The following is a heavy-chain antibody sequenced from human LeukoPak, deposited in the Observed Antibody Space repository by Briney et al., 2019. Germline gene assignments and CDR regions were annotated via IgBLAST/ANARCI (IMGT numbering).Heavy chain of an antibody. Sequence: GGSLRLSCAASGFTFSSYEMNWVRQAPGKGLECVSYISSSGSTIYYADSVKGRFTISRDNAKNSLYLQMNSLRAEDTAVYYCARNYYDSSGYYPYYYYYYMDVWGKGTTVTISS. CDR3: ARNYYDSSGYYPYYYYYYMDV. CDR2: ISSSGSTI. CDR1: GFTFSSYE. D-gene: IGHD3-22*01. J-gene: IGHJ6*03. V-gene: IGHV3-48*03.